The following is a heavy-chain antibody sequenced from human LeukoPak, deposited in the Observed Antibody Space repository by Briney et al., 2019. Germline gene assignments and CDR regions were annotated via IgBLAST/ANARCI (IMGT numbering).Heavy chain of an antibody. CDR2: ISYDGSNK. CDR1: GFTFSSYG. V-gene: IGHV3-30*03. CDR3: ATSTHQVVPHYDSSGYLPNY. Sequence: PGGSLRLSCAASGFTFSSYGMHWVRHAPGKGLEWVAVISYDGSNKYYADSVKGRFTISRDNSKNTLYLQMNSLRAEDTAVYYCATSTHQVVPHYDSSGYLPNYWGQGTLVTVSS. J-gene: IGHJ4*02. D-gene: IGHD3-22*01.